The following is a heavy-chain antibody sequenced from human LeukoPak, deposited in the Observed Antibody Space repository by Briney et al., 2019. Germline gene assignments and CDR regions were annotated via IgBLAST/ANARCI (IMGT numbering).Heavy chain of an antibody. CDR2: INPSGGST. Sequence: ASVKVSCKASGYTFTSYYMHWVRQAPGQGLEWMGIINPSGGSTSYAQKFQGRVTMTRDTSTSTVYMELSSLRSEDTAVYYCARGHVLRYFDWLFFDPWGQGTLVTVSS. CDR1: GYTFTSYY. J-gene: IGHJ5*02. D-gene: IGHD3-9*01. V-gene: IGHV1-46*01. CDR3: ARGHVLRYFDWLFFDP.